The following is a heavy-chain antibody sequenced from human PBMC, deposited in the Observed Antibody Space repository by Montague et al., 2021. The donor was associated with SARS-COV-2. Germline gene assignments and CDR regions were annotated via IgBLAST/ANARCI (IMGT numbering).Heavy chain of an antibody. D-gene: IGHD5-12*01. J-gene: IGHJ4*02. CDR1: GGSISSSSYY. CDR2: IYYSGXT. V-gene: IGHV4-39*01. Sequence: SETLSLTCTVSGGSISSSSYYWGWIRQPPGKGLEWIGSIYYSGXTXYXXXXKXRVTISVDTSKNQFSLKLSSVTAADTAVYYCVRRGYSGYDYHLLVDYWGQGTLVTVSS. CDR3: VRRGYSGYDYHLLVDY.